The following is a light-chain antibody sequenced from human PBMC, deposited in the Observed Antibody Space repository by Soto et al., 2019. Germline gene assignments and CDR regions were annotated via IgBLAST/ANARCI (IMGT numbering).Light chain of an antibody. CDR1: QSISSW. J-gene: IGKJ1*01. CDR3: QQYNNWPPGT. Sequence: DVKITQSPSTLSAYVGDRVTITCRASQSISSWLAWYQQKPGKAPKLLIYDASSLESGVPSRFSGSGSGTEFTLTISSLQSEDFAVYYCQQYNNWPPGTFGQGTKV. V-gene: IGKV1-5*01. CDR2: DAS.